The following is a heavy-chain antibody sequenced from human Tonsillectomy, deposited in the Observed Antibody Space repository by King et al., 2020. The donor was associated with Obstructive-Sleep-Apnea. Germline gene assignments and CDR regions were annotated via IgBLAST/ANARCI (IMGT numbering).Heavy chain of an antibody. Sequence: VPLQESGPGLVKPSENLSLTCTVSGGSMSTYYWSWVRPPPGKGLEWIGYIYYTGSTKYEPSLKSRVTISVDTSKNQFFLKLSSVTAADTAVYYCARDRWLDAFDIWGQGTMVTVSS. CDR1: GGSMSTYY. CDR2: IYYTGST. V-gene: IGHV4-59*01. D-gene: IGHD3-22*01. J-gene: IGHJ3*02. CDR3: ARDRWLDAFDI.